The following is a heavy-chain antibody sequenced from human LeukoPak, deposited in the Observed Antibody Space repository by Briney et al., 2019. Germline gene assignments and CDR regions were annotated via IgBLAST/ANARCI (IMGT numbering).Heavy chain of an antibody. CDR2: IYYSGST. J-gene: IGHJ4*02. CDR3: ARAYSSSSWFDY. V-gene: IGHV4-59*01. Sequence: SETLSLTCTVSGGSISSYYWSWIRRPPGKGLEWIGYIYYSGSTNYNPSLKSRVTISVDTPKNQFSLKLSSVTAADTAVYYCARAYSSSSWFDYWGQGTLVTVSS. CDR1: GGSISSYY. D-gene: IGHD6-6*01.